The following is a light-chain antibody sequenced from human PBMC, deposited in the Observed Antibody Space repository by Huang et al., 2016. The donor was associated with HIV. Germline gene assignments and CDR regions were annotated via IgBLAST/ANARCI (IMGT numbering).Light chain of an antibody. CDR1: RSVSSSY. CDR3: QQYGSSPPYN. J-gene: IGKJ2*01. V-gene: IGKV3-20*01. CDR2: GAS. Sequence: EIVLTQSPGTLSLSPGERATLSCRASRSVSSSYLAWYQQKPGQAPRLLIYGASSRATGIPDRFSGSGSGTDFTLTISRLEPEDFAVYYCQQYGSSPPYNFGQGTKLEIK.